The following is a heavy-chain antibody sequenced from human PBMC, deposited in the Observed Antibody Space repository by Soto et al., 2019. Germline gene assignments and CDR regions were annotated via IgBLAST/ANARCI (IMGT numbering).Heavy chain of an antibody. CDR2: ISSSSSYI. CDR3: ARDYYYGSGSYYTNWFDP. D-gene: IGHD3-10*01. CDR1: GFTFSSYS. J-gene: IGHJ5*02. V-gene: IGHV3-21*01. Sequence: EGQLVESGGGLVQPGGSLRLSCAASGFTFSSYSMNWVRQAPGKGLEWVSSISSSSSYIYYADSVKGRFTISRDNAKNSLYLQMNSLRAEDTAVYYCARDYYYGSGSYYTNWFDPWGQGTLVTVSS.